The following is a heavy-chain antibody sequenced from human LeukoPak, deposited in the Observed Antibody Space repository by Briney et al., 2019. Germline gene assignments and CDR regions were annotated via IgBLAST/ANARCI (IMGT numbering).Heavy chain of an antibody. D-gene: IGHD4-23*01. Sequence: SETLSLTCTVSGYSISSGYYWGWIRQPPGKGLEWIGSIYHSGSTYYNPSLKSRVTISVDTSKNQFSLKLSSVTAADTAVNYCAREGFGRVVTQGYWGQGTLVTVSS. V-gene: IGHV4-38-2*02. J-gene: IGHJ4*02. CDR3: AREGFGRVVTQGY. CDR1: GYSISSGYY. CDR2: IYHSGST.